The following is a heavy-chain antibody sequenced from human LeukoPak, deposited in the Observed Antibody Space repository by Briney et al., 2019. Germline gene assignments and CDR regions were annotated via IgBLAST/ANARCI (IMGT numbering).Heavy chain of an antibody. Sequence: GGSLRLSCAASGFTFTAHLMHWVRQAPGKGLVWVSRINGDGSSTTYADSVEGRFTSSRDNAKNTLYLQMNSLRAEDTAIYYCVRENPEIGTRYFDSWGQGTLVTVSS. D-gene: IGHD1-1*01. J-gene: IGHJ4*02. CDR3: VRENPEIGTRYFDS. V-gene: IGHV3-74*01. CDR1: GFTFTAHL. CDR2: INGDGSST.